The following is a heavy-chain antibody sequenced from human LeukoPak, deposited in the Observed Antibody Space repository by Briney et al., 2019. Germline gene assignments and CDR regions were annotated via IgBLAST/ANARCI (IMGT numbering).Heavy chain of an antibody. D-gene: IGHD3-10*01. CDR3: ARDVKSRRRQWFGELSVYYYYYMDV. CDR2: IYTTGST. Sequence: PSETLSLTCTVSGGSVSSDYWSWIRQPAGKGLEWIGRIYTTGSTNYRPSLKSRVTMSVDTSKNQFSLKLSSVTAADTAVYYCARDVKSRRRQWFGELSVYYYYYMDVWGKGTTVTISS. J-gene: IGHJ6*03. V-gene: IGHV4-4*07. CDR1: GGSVSSDY.